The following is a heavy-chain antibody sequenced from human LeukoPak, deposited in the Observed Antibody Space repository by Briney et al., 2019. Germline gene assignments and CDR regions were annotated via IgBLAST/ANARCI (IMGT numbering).Heavy chain of an antibody. J-gene: IGHJ4*02. D-gene: IGHD2-2*01. V-gene: IGHV3-21*01. CDR3: ARDILGYCSSTSCPAGHY. CDR1: GFTFSSYS. Sequence: GGSLRLSCAASGFTFSSYSMNWVRQAPGKGLEGVSSISSSSSYIYYADSVKGRFTISRDNAKNSLYLQMNSLRAEDTAVYYCARDILGYCSSTSCPAGHYWGQGTLVTVSS. CDR2: ISSSSSYI.